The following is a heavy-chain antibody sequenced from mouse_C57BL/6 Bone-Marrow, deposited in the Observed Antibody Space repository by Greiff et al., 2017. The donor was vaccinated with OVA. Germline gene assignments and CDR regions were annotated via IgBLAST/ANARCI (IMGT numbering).Heavy chain of an antibody. Sequence: QVQLQQSGAELARPGASVKMSCKASGYTFTSYTMHWVKQRPGQGLEWIGYINPSSGYTKYNQKFKDKATLTADKSSSTAYMQLSSLTSEDSAVYYCHYYGSSYGFAYWGQGTLVTVSA. J-gene: IGHJ3*01. CDR1: GYTFTSYT. CDR2: INPSSGYT. D-gene: IGHD1-1*01. V-gene: IGHV1-4*01. CDR3: HYYGSSYGFAY.